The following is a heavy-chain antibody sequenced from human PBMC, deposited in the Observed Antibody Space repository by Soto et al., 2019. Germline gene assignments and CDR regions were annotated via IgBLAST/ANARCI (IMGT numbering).Heavy chain of an antibody. CDR1: GYTFNMYG. Sequence: ASVKVSCKASGYTFNMYGITWVRQAPGQGLEWMGWISAYNGNTNYAQKFQGRVTMTTDTSTSTAYMELRSLRSDDTAFYYCARGGGYCGSTSCHTYYFDYWGQGPLVTVSS. D-gene: IGHD2-2*02. CDR2: ISAYNGNT. J-gene: IGHJ4*02. CDR3: ARGGGYCGSTSCHTYYFDY. V-gene: IGHV1-18*04.